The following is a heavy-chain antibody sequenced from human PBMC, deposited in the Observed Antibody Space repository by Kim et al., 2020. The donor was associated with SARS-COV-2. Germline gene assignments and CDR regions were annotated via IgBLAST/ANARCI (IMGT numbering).Heavy chain of an antibody. Sequence: GGSLRLSCAASGFTFSSYSMNWVRQAPGKGLEWVSSISSSSSYIYYADSVKGRFTISRDNAKNSLYLQMNSLRAEDTAVYYCARGSPTSYYYYGMDVRGQGTTVTVSS. J-gene: IGHJ6*02. CDR2: ISSSSSYI. CDR3: ARGSPTSYYYYGMDV. CDR1: GFTFSSYS. D-gene: IGHD1-26*01. V-gene: IGHV3-21*01.